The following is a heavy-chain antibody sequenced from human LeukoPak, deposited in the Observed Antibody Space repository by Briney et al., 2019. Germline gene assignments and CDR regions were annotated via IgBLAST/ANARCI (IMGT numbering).Heavy chain of an antibody. Sequence: SGGSLRLSCAASGFTFSSYAMIWVRQAPGKGLEWVSAISDTGGDTYYADSVKGRFTISRDNSKNTLYLQMNSPRAEDTAVYYCAGTVLGEGGDYWGQGTLVTVSS. CDR3: AGTVLGEGGDY. V-gene: IGHV3-23*01. D-gene: IGHD1-1*01. J-gene: IGHJ4*02. CDR1: GFTFSSYA. CDR2: ISDTGGDT.